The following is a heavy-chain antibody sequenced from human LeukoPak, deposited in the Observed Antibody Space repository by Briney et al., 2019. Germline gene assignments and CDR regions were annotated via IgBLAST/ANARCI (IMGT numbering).Heavy chain of an antibody. J-gene: IGHJ4*02. V-gene: IGHV4-59*01. Sequence: SETLSLTCAVYGGSFSGYYWSWIRQPPGKGLEWIGYIYYSGTTNYNPSLKSRVTISVDTSRNQFSLKLSSVTAADTAVYYCARDSSYYFDYRGQGTLVTVSS. CDR2: IYYSGTT. D-gene: IGHD6-6*01. CDR1: GGSFSGYY. CDR3: ARDSSYYFDY.